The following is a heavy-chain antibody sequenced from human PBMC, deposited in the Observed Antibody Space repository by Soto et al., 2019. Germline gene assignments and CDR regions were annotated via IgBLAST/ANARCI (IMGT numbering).Heavy chain of an antibody. D-gene: IGHD6-6*01. CDR3: ARARSSSYYYYYGMDV. CDR1: GFTFSSYW. Sequence: GGSLRLSCAASGFTFSSYWMHWVRQAPGEGLVWVSRINSDGSSTSYADSVKGRFTISRDNAKNTLYLQMNSLRAEDTAVYYCARARSSSYYYYYGMDVWGQGTTVTVSS. J-gene: IGHJ6*02. V-gene: IGHV3-74*01. CDR2: INSDGSST.